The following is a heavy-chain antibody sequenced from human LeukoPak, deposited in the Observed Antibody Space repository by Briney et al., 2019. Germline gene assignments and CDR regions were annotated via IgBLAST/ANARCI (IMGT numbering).Heavy chain of an antibody. V-gene: IGHV4-4*02. D-gene: IGHD5-18*01. CDR2: FYHRGST. Sequence: SSGTLSLTCAVSGVSISSIYWWSWVRQPPGKGLEWIGEFYHRGSTNYKPSLKSRVTISVDKSKNQFSLKLSSVTAADTAVYYCARTTEGGYTYDYFYYYYMDAWGKGTTVTISS. CDR3: ARTTEGGYTYDYFYYYYMDA. J-gene: IGHJ6*03. CDR1: GVSISSIYW.